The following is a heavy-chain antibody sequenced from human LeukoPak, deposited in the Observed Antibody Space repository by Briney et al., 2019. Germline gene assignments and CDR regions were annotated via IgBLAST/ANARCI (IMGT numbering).Heavy chain of an antibody. J-gene: IGHJ4*02. CDR2: IYYSGST. Sequence: SETLSLTCTVSGGSISSSSDYWGWIRQPPGQGLEWIGSIYYSGSTYYNPSLKSRVTISVDTSKNHFSLKLSSVTASDTAVYYCTRQPGFRSSWPLLFDYWGQGTLVTVSS. D-gene: IGHD6-13*01. CDR1: GGSISSSSDY. V-gene: IGHV4-39*01. CDR3: TRQPGFRSSWPLLFDY.